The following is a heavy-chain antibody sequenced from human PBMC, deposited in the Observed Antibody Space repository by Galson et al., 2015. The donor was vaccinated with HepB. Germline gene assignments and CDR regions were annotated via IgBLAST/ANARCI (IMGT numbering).Heavy chain of an antibody. Sequence: CAISGDSVSSNSAAWNWIRQSPSRGLEWLGRTYYRSKWYNDYAVSVKSRITINPDTSKNQISLQLNSVTPEDTAVHYCAREKYYDFWSGYYAFDYWGQGTLVTVSS. J-gene: IGHJ4*02. CDR1: GDSVSSNSAA. V-gene: IGHV6-1*01. CDR2: TYYRSKWYN. D-gene: IGHD3-3*01. CDR3: AREKYYDFWSGYYAFDY.